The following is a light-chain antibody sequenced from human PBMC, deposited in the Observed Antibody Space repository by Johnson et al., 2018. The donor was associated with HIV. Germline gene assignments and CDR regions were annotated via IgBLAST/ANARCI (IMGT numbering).Light chain of an antibody. Sequence: QSVLTQPPSVSGAPGQRVTISCTGSSSNIGAGYDVHWYQQLPGTAPKLLIYENTKRPSGIPDRFSGSKSGTSATLGITGLQTGDEADYYCGTWDSSLSAGGVFGTGTKVTVL. CDR1: SSNIGAGYD. V-gene: IGLV1-51*02. CDR2: ENT. CDR3: GTWDSSLSAGGV. J-gene: IGLJ1*01.